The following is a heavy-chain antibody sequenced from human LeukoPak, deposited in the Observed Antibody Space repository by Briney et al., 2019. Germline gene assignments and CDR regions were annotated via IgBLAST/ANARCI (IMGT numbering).Heavy chain of an antibody. CDR1: GGAIGSDGYY. CDR2: IYYSGSV. D-gene: IGHD3-10*01. Sequence: SETLSLTCSVSGGAIGSDGYYWNWIRQHPGKGLEWIGYIYYSGSVSYNPSLKSRVTISVDTSKNQFSLRLSSVTAADTAVYYCARGSYYGFSGDSWGQGSLVTVSS. J-gene: IGHJ4*02. CDR3: ARGSYYGFSGDS. V-gene: IGHV4-31*03.